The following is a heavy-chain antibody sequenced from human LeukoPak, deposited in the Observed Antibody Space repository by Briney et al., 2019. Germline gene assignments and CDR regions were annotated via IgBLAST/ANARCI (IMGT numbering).Heavy chain of an antibody. CDR3: ARESWFGEGTT. D-gene: IGHD3-10*01. CDR2: ISSSGSTI. J-gene: IGHJ5*02. V-gene: IGHV3-48*03. Sequence: GGSLRLSCAASGFTFSSYEMNWVRQAPGKGLEWVSYISSSGSTIYYADSVKGRFTISRGNAKNSLYLQMNSLRAEDTAVYYCARESWFGEGTTWGQGTLVTVPS. CDR1: GFTFSSYE.